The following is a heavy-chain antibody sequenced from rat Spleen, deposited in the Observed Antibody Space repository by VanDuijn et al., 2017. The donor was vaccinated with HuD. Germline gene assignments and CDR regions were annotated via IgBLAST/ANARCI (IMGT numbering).Heavy chain of an antibody. D-gene: IGHD1-7*01. V-gene: IGHV5-29*01. CDR1: GFTFSDYG. Sequence: EVQLVESGGGLVQPGRSLKLSCAASGFTFSDYGVAWVRQAPKKGLEWVATIIYDGSRTYYRDSVKGRFTISRDNAKSTLYLQMDSLRSEDTATYYCARLGPYYGYPPPGDWGQGVMVTVSS. CDR2: IIYDGSRT. J-gene: IGHJ2*01. CDR3: ARLGPYYGYPPPGD.